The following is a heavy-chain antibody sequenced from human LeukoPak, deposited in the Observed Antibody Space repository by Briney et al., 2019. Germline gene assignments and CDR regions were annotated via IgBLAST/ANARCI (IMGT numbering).Heavy chain of an antibody. J-gene: IGHJ4*02. CDR3: SKGAGYEQESRLEY. CDR2: INWNSATV. D-gene: IGHD1-1*01. CDR1: GFTFGNYA. V-gene: IGHV3-9*01. Sequence: GRSLRLSCAASGFTFGNYAMHWVRQAPGKGLEWVSGINWNSATVNYADSVKGRFTISRDNAKNSLYLQLSSLTADDTAVYYCSKGAGYEQESRLEYWGQGALVTVSS.